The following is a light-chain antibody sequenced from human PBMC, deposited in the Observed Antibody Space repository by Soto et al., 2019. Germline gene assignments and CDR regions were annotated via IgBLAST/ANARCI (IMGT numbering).Light chain of an antibody. Sequence: QLVLTQAPSASGTPGQRVTISCSGSSSNIGTNFIYWYRHLPGTAPKLLIYRNNQRPSGVPDRYSGSKSGTSASLAISGLRSEDEADYYCASWDDSLGGWLFGGGTKVTVL. CDR3: ASWDDSLGGWL. V-gene: IGLV1-47*01. CDR2: RNN. J-gene: IGLJ3*02. CDR1: SSNIGTNF.